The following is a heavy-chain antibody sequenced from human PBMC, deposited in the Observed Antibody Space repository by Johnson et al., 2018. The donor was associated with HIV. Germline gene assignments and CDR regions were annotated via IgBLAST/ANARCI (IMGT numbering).Heavy chain of an antibody. CDR2: ISGDGSSS. CDR1: GFTFSSYG. CDR3: ARVRGAFDI. J-gene: IGHJ3*02. Sequence: QVQLVESGGGVVQPGRSLRLSCAASGFTFSSYGMHWVRQVPGKGLMWVSRISGDGSSSSYADSVKGRFTISRDNSKNTLYLQMNSLRAEDTAVYYCARVRGAFDIWGQGTMVTVSS. V-gene: IGHV3-30*19.